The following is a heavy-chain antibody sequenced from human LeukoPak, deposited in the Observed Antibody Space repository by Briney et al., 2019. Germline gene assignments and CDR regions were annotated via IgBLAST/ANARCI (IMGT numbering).Heavy chain of an antibody. CDR3: AKDNRRHYTSGPNPDSLH. V-gene: IGHV3-9*01. D-gene: IGHD6-19*01. CDR1: GFIFNNYA. Sequence: GGSLRLSCAGSGFIFNNYAMHWVRQPPGKGLEWVSGISWNSGSIGYADSVKGRFTTSRDNAKNSLYLQMNSLRVEDTAFYYCAKDNRRHYTSGPNPDSLHWGQGALVTVSS. CDR2: ISWNSGSI. J-gene: IGHJ4*02.